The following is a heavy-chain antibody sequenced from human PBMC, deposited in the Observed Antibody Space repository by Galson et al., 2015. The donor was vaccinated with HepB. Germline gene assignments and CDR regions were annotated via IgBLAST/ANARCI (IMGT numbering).Heavy chain of an antibody. J-gene: IGHJ5*02. CDR3: ARIASGTLAWFGP. Sequence: SLRLSCAGSGFTLSYYTMNWVRQAPGKGLEWVSSITSGSENIYYSASVKGRFTVSRDNAKKSLYLQMNSLRAEDTAVYYCARIASGTLAWFGPWGHGTLVTVSS. CDR1: GFTLSYYT. V-gene: IGHV3-21*01. D-gene: IGHD6-13*01. CDR2: ITSGSENI.